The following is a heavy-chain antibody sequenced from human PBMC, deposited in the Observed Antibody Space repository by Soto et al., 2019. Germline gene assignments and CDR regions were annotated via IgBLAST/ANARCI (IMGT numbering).Heavy chain of an antibody. Sequence: GGSLRLSCAASGFTFSSYGMHWVRQAPGKGLEWVAVIWYDGSNKYYADSVKGRFTISRDNSKNTLYLQMNSLRAEDTAVYYCAKWGPYYYYGMDVWGKGTTVTVSS. CDR2: IWYDGSNK. V-gene: IGHV3-33*06. J-gene: IGHJ6*04. D-gene: IGHD1-26*01. CDR3: AKWGPYYYYGMDV. CDR1: GFTFSSYG.